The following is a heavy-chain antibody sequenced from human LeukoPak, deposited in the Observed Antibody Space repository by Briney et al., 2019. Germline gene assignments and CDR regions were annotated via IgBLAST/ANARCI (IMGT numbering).Heavy chain of an antibody. CDR1: GYTFTDYG. V-gene: IGHV1-18*01. CDR3: AREGYCTNGVCYSFYYYDYMDV. D-gene: IGHD2-8*01. Sequence: ASVKVSCKASGYTFTDYGISWVRQAPGQGLEWMGWISAYNGNTNYEQKLQGRVTMTTDTSTSTAYMELRSLRSDDTAVYYCAREGYCTNGVCYSFYYYDYMDVWGKGTTVTVSS. J-gene: IGHJ6*03. CDR2: ISAYNGNT.